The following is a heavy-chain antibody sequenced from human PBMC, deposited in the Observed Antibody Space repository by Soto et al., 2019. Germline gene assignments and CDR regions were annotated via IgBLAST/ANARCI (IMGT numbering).Heavy chain of an antibody. Sequence: PSQTLSLTCAISGDSVSSNSAASNWIRQSPSRGLEWLGRTYYRSKWYNDYAVSVKSRITINPDTSKNQFSLQLNSVTPEDTAVYYCARDLPYSSSWIPNFDYWGQGTLVTVPQ. CDR1: GDSVSSNSAA. CDR2: TYYRSKWYN. V-gene: IGHV6-1*01. CDR3: ARDLPYSSSWIPNFDY. J-gene: IGHJ4*02. D-gene: IGHD6-13*01.